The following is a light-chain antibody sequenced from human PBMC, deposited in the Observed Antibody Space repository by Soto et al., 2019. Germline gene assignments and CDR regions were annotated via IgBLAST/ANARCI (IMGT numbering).Light chain of an antibody. Sequence: EIVLTQSPGTLSLSPWERATLSCRASQSVSSSYLAWYQQKPGQAPRLLIYGASSRATGIPDRFSGSGSGTDFTLTISRLEPEDFAVYYCQQYGGSPSTFGQGTKLEIK. V-gene: IGKV3-20*01. CDR2: GAS. CDR3: QQYGGSPST. J-gene: IGKJ2*02. CDR1: QSVSSSY.